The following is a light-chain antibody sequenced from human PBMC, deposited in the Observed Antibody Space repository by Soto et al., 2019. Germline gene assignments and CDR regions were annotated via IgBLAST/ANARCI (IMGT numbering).Light chain of an antibody. Sequence: EILLTQSQSTLSASPGERVTLSCRASQYINTRLAWYQHRPGKAPRLLIYHTSLRDAGIPSRFSASGSGTDFTFTISDLQPEDIALYYCHQHHSRPRTFGQGTKVDI. CDR3: HQHHSRPRT. J-gene: IGKJ1*01. CDR2: HTS. V-gene: IGKV3D-15*03. CDR1: QYINTR.